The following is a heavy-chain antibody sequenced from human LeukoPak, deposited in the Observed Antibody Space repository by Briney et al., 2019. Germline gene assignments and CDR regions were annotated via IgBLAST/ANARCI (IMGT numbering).Heavy chain of an antibody. V-gene: IGHV4-34*01. CDR1: GGSFSGYY. J-gene: IGHJ5*02. CDR3: ARRRMIVVVNNWFDP. D-gene: IGHD3-22*01. Sequence: LSETLSLTCAVYGGSFSGYYWSWIRQPPGKGVEWIGEINHSGSTNYNPSLKSRVTISVDTSKNQFSLKLSSVTAADTAVYYCARRRMIVVVNNWFDPWGQGTLVTVSS. CDR2: INHSGST.